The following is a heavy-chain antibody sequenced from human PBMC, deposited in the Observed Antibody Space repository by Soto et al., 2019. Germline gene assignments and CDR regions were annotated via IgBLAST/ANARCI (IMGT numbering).Heavy chain of an antibody. CDR3: ARDELDYDFWSGFGKLDY. D-gene: IGHD3-3*01. Sequence: GGSLRLSCAASGFTFSSYAMHWVRQAPGKGLEWVAVISYDGSNKYYADSVKGRFTISRDNSKNTLYLQMNSLRAEDTAVYYCARDELDYDFWSGFGKLDYWGQGTLVTVSS. V-gene: IGHV3-30-3*01. CDR1: GFTFSSYA. J-gene: IGHJ4*02. CDR2: ISYDGSNK.